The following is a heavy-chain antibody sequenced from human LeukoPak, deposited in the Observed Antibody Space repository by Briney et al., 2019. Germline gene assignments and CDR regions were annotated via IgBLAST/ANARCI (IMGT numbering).Heavy chain of an antibody. Sequence: GGSLRLSCAASGFTFSSYEMNWVRQAPGEGLEWVSYISSSGSSLKYADSVKGRFTISRDNAKNLLYLQMNSLRVEDTAVYYCARDGRWINYYDGSSPVWGQGTQVTVSS. CDR2: ISSSGSSL. CDR3: ARDGRWINYYDGSSPV. D-gene: IGHD3-22*01. J-gene: IGHJ4*02. CDR1: GFTFSSYE. V-gene: IGHV3-48*03.